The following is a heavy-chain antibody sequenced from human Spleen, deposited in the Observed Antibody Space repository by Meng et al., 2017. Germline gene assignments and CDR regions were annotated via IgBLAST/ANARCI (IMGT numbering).Heavy chain of an antibody. D-gene: IGHD3-3*01. CDR2: ISSSGSTI. V-gene: IGHV3-48*04. J-gene: IGHJ4*02. CDR1: GFTFSSYS. Sequence: GESLKISCAASGFTFSSYSMNWVRQAPGKGLEWVSYISSSGSTIYYADSVKGRFTISRDNAKNSLYLQMNSLRAEDTAVYYCARDGPRRSGYYDYWGQGTLVTVSS. CDR3: ARDGPRRSGYYDY.